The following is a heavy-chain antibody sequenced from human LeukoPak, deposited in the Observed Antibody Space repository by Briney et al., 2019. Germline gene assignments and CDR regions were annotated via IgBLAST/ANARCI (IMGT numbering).Heavy chain of an antibody. V-gene: IGHV3-30*18. CDR2: ISYDGSNK. D-gene: IGHD1-26*01. Sequence: PGRSLGLSCAASGFTFSSYGMHWVRQAPGKGLEWVAVISYDGSNKYYADSVKGRFTISRDNSKNTLYLQMNSLRAEDTAVYYCAKSDSGSYYAGVEYWGQGTLVTVSS. CDR3: AKSDSGSYYAGVEY. CDR1: GFTFSSYG. J-gene: IGHJ4*02.